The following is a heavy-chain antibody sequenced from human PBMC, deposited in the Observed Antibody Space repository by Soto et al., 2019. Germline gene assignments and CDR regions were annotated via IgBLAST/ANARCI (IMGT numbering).Heavy chain of an antibody. D-gene: IGHD2-2*02. CDR3: ARLYRVVPAAIPVYCYFDY. CDR2: IYYSGST. Sequence: QLQLQESGPGLVKPSETLSLTCTVSGGSISSSSYYWGWIRQPPGKGLEWIGSIYYSGSTYYNPSLKSRVTISVDTSKNQFSLKLSSVTAADTAVYYCARLYRVVPAAIPVYCYFDYWGQGTLVTVSS. V-gene: IGHV4-39*01. CDR1: GGSISSSSYY. J-gene: IGHJ4*02.